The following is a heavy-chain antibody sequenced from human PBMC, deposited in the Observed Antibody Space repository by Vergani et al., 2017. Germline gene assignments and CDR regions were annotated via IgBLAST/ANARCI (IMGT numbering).Heavy chain of an antibody. V-gene: IGHV3-66*01. CDR1: GFTFSSYS. CDR2: IYSGGST. CDR3: AREALWFVAAAGMNYYYGMDV. Sequence: EVQLVESGGGLVKPGGSLRLSCAASGFTFSSYSMNWVRQAPGKGLEWVSVIYSGGSTYYADSVKGRFTISRDNSKNTLYLQMNSLRAEDTAVYYCAREALWFVAAAGMNYYYGMDVWGQGTTVTVSS. J-gene: IGHJ6*02. D-gene: IGHD6-13*01.